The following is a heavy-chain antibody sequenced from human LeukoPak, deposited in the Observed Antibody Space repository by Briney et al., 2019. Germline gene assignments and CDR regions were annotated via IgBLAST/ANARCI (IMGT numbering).Heavy chain of an antibody. CDR3: ASWKSIAVAVNY. CDR1: GFTFSSYA. V-gene: IGHV3-30*04. Sequence: PGGSLRLSCAASGFTFSSYAMHWVRQAPGKGLEWMAVISYDGSNKYYADSVKGRFTISRDNSKNTLYLQMNSLRAEDTAVYYCASWKSIAVAVNYWGQGTLVTVSS. J-gene: IGHJ4*02. CDR2: ISYDGSNK. D-gene: IGHD6-19*01.